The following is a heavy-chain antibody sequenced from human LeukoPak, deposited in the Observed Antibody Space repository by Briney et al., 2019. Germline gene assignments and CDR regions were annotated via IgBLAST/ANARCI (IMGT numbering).Heavy chain of an antibody. Sequence: PSETLSLTCAVYGGSFSSYYWSWIRQPPGKGLEYIGYIYYSGVVNYNPSLMGRVTISIDTSKNQLSLKLTSVTAADTAVYYCARTARLPTDWGQGALVTVSS. CDR3: ARTARLPTD. D-gene: IGHD2-15*01. CDR2: IYYSGVV. V-gene: IGHV4-59*01. J-gene: IGHJ4*02. CDR1: GGSFSSYY.